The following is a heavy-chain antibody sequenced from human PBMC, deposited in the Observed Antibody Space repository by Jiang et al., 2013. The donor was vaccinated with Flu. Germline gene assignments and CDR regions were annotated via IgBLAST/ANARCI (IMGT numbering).Heavy chain of an antibody. CDR3: ARGANPQYSSGNWFDP. CDR1: GYSFTSYW. V-gene: IGHV5-51*03. Sequence: GAEVKKPGESLKISCKGSGYSFTSYWIGWVRQMPGKGLEWMGIIYPGDSDTRYSPSFQGQVTISADKSISTAYLQWSSLKASDTAMYYCARGANPQYSSGNWFDPGAREPWSPSPQ. D-gene: IGHD6-19*01. CDR2: IYPGDSDT. J-gene: IGHJ5*02.